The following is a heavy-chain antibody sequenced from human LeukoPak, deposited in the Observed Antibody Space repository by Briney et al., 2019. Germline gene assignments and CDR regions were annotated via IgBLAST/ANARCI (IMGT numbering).Heavy chain of an antibody. J-gene: IGHJ4*02. CDR1: GFTFSSYG. Sequence: PGGSLRLSCAASGFTFSSYGMSWVRQAPGKGLEGFSPISGSGGSTYYADSVKGRFAISRDNSKNTLYLQMNSLRAEDTAVYYCAKFGDYVWGSYRSRNGFFDYWGQGTLVTVSS. CDR3: AKFGDYVWGSYRSRNGFFDY. V-gene: IGHV3-23*01. D-gene: IGHD3-16*02. CDR2: ISGSGGST.